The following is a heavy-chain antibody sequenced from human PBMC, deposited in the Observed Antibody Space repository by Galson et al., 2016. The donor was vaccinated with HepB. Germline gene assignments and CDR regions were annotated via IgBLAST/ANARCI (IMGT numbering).Heavy chain of an antibody. V-gene: IGHV3-7*03. D-gene: IGHD3-16*01. CDR3: AREGDGGFDY. J-gene: IGHJ4*02. Sequence: SLRLSCAASGFGFSRYWMSWVRQAPGKGLEWVANIRQNGLEKDYVDSVKGRFTISRDNTETSLYLQMNRLRAEDTAAYYCAREGDGGFDYGGQGTLVTVSS. CDR2: IRQNGLEK. CDR1: GFGFSRYW.